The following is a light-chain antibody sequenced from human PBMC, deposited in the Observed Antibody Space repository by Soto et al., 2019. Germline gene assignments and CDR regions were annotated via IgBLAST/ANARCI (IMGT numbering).Light chain of an antibody. Sequence: EIVMTQSPATLSLSPGERATLSCRASQSVSSNLAWYQQKPGQAPRLLIYGASSRATGILDRFSGSGSGTDFTLTISRLEPEDFAVYYCQQYGSSPKTFGQGTKVDIK. CDR3: QQYGSSPKT. CDR1: QSVSSN. J-gene: IGKJ1*01. CDR2: GAS. V-gene: IGKV3-20*01.